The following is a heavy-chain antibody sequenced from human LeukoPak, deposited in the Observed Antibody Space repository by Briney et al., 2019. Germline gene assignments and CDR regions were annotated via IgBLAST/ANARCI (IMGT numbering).Heavy chain of an antibody. Sequence: GGSLRLSCAASGFTFSSYGMHWVSQAPGEGLEWVAVILNDGSQEKYADSVKGRFTISRDNSKNTLFLQMNSLRAEDTAVYYCARDDALGDNALDIWGQGTMVTVSS. CDR1: GFTFSSYG. J-gene: IGHJ3*02. CDR2: ILNDGSQE. V-gene: IGHV3-33*01. D-gene: IGHD3-16*01. CDR3: ARDDALGDNALDI.